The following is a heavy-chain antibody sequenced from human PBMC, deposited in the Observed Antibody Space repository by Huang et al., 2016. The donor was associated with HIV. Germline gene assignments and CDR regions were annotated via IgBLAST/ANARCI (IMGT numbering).Heavy chain of an antibody. V-gene: IGHV1-3*01. CDR2: VNPGNGRI. CDR3: ARAARGDGYHGAFDV. D-gene: IGHD2-2*03. CDR1: GYIFTTYS. Sequence: QVQLVQSGAEFKKPGASLKLSCAASGYIFTTYSIHWFRRVPGQSLQWLGGVNPGNGRIPFLRGFNGRVILSRDLSAATVYMQLSGLTADDTATYFCARAARGDGYHGAFDVWGQGTMVTV. J-gene: IGHJ3*01.